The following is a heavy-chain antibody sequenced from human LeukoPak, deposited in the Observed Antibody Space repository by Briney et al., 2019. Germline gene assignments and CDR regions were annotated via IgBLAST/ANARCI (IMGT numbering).Heavy chain of an antibody. Sequence: GGSLRLSCAASGFSISRYIMTWVRQAPGKGLEWVAAISDPDAATVYVESVKGRFTISGDNSKNTLYLQMNSLRVDDTAIYYCGKARAGGSTYEYWGQGTLVTVSS. CDR3: GKARAGGSTYEY. D-gene: IGHD3-10*01. J-gene: IGHJ4*02. V-gene: IGHV3-23*01. CDR2: ISDPDAAT. CDR1: GFSISRYI.